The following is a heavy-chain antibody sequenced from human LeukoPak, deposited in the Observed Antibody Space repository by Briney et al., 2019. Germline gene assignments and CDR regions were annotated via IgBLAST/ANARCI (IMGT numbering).Heavy chain of an antibody. J-gene: IGHJ4*02. CDR2: IYSGGST. CDR3: ARDATYYYGSGSYP. V-gene: IGHV3-66*01. D-gene: IGHD3-10*01. CDR1: GFTVSSNY. Sequence: GGSLRLSCAASGFTVSSNYMSWVRQAPGKGLEWVSVIYSGGSTYYADSVKGRFTISRDNSKNTLYLQMNRLRAEDTAVYYCARDATYYYGSGSYPWGQGTLVTVSS.